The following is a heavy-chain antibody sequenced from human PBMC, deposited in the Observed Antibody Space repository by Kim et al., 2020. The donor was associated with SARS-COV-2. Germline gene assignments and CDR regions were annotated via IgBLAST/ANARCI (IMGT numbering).Heavy chain of an antibody. CDR2: IYYSGST. CDR1: GGSISSSSYY. D-gene: IGHD6-13*01. V-gene: IGHV4-39*01. Sequence: SETLSLTCTVSGGSISSSSYYWGWIRQPPGKGLEWIGSIYYSGSTYYNPSLKSRVTISVDTSKNQFSLKLSSVTAADTAVYYCARHGGQQLVSFPDVAFDIWGQGTMVTVSS. CDR3: ARHGGQQLVSFPDVAFDI. J-gene: IGHJ3*02.